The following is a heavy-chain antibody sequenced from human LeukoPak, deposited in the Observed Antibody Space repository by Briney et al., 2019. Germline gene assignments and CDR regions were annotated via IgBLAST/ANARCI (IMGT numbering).Heavy chain of an antibody. J-gene: IGHJ6*03. D-gene: IGHD4-11*01. CDR1: GGSFSGYY. Sequence: SETLSLTCAVYGGSFSGYYWSWIRQPPGKGLEWIGEISQSGSTNYIPSLKSRVTISVDTSKNQFSLKLSSVTAADTAVYYCARGVGVYSNYPTYYYYYYMDVWGKGTTVTVSS. V-gene: IGHV4-34*01. CDR3: ARGVGVYSNYPTYYYYYYMDV. CDR2: ISQSGST.